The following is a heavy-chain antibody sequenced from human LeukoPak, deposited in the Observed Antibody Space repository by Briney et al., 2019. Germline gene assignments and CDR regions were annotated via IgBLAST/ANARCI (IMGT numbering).Heavy chain of an antibody. D-gene: IGHD3/OR15-3a*01. CDR1: GFTVSNNY. CDR3: ARDGLDRGSREYYFDF. Sequence: GGSLRLSCAASGFTVSNNYMSWVRQAPGKGLVWVSVIYSSGNTYYADSVKGRFTISRDNSKNTLYLQMNSLRAEDTAVYYCARDGLDRGSREYYFDFWGQGTLVTVSS. V-gene: IGHV3-53*01. J-gene: IGHJ4*02. CDR2: IYSSGNT.